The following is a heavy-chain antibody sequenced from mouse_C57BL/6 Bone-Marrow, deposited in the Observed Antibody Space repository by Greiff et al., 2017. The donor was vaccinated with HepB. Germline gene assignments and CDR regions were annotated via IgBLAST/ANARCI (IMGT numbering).Heavy chain of an antibody. D-gene: IGHD2-2*01. CDR2: INPNNGGT. CDR3: ARRVYYGYYWYFDV. CDR1: GYTFTDYN. J-gene: IGHJ1*03. Sequence: EVQLQQSGPELVKPGASVKIPCKASGYTFTDYNMDWVKQSHGKSLEWIGDINPNNGGTIYNQKFKGKATLTVDKSSSTAYMELRSLTSEDTAVYYCARRVYYGYYWYFDVWGTGTTVTVSS. V-gene: IGHV1-18*01.